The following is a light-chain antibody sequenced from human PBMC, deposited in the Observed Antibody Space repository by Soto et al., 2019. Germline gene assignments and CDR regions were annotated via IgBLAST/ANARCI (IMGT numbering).Light chain of an antibody. CDR2: DVS. CDR1: SSDIGGYNY. Sequence: QSALTQPHSVSGSPGQSVTISCTGTSSDIGGYNYVSWYQHHPGKAPKLMIFDVSKRPSGVPDRFSGAKSGNTAALTIFGLQGDDEADYYCCSYAGTYVFGTGTKLTVL. V-gene: IGLV2-11*01. CDR3: CSYAGTYV. J-gene: IGLJ1*01.